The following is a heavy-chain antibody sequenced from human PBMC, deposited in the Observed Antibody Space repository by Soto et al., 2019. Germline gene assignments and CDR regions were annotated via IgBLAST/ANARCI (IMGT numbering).Heavy chain of an antibody. CDR3: AKIPPGYSYGYFYFDY. D-gene: IGHD5-18*01. CDR1: GFSFSSFA. V-gene: IGHV3-23*01. Sequence: PGGSLRLSCEASGFSFSSFAMSWVRQAPGKGLEWVSGIGGSGGSTYYADSVKGRFTISRDNSKNTLYLQMNSLRVEDTAVYYCAKIPPGYSYGYFYFDYWGQGTLVTVSS. CDR2: IGGSGGST. J-gene: IGHJ4*02.